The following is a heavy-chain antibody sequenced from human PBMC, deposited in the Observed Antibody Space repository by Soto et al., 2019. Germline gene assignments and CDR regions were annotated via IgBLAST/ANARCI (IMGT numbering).Heavy chain of an antibody. V-gene: IGHV1-69*02. D-gene: IGHD3-10*01. CDR2: VNPIVSMS. Sequence: QVQLVQSGAEVRKPGSSVKVSCKASGDTFSFYTINWLRQAPGLGLEWMGRVNPIVSMSNYAQKFQGRVTITAYKSTNTAYMQLSSLRSEDTAIYYCAASYGSGYRAFDYWGQGALVTVSS. J-gene: IGHJ4*02. CDR1: GDTFSFYT. CDR3: AASYGSGYRAFDY.